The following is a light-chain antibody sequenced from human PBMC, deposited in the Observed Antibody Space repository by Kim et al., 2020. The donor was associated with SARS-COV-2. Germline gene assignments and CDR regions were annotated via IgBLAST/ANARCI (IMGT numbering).Light chain of an antibody. CDR2: SNN. V-gene: IGLV1-44*01. Sequence: QSVLTQPPSASGTPGQRVTISCSGSSSNIGSNIVNWYQQLPGTTPKLLIYSNNQRPSGVPDRFSGSKSGTSASLASSGLQSEDEADYYCAAWDDSLHGWVCGGGTKVTVL. J-gene: IGLJ3*02. CDR3: AAWDDSLHGWV. CDR1: SSNIGSNI.